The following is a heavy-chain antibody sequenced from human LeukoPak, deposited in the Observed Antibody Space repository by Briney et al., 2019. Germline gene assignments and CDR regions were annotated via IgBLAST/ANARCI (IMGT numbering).Heavy chain of an antibody. CDR1: GGSISSYY. V-gene: IGHV4-59*01. CDR2: IYYSGST. D-gene: IGHD4-17*01. CDR3: ARDFGTDYGDTEGYFDY. Sequence: KTSETLSLTCTVSGGSISSYYWSWIRQPPGKGLEWIGYIYYSGSTNYNPSLKSRVTISVDTSKNQFSLKLSSVTAADTAVYYCARDFGTDYGDTEGYFDYWGQGTLVTVSS. J-gene: IGHJ4*02.